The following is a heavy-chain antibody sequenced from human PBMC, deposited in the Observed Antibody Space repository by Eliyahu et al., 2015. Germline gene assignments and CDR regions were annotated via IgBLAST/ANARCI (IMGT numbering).Heavy chain of an antibody. V-gene: IGHV1-69*06. Sequence: QVXLVQSGXEVKKPGXSVKVSXXXSGXTFSSFPISWVRQAPGQGLEWMGGIIPIXGTANYAQKFQGRVTITADKSTSTAYMELSSLRSEDTAVYYCAREPRTRVKYFQHWGQGTLVTVSS. CDR2: IIPIXGTA. D-gene: IGHD6-6*01. CDR1: GXTFSSFP. CDR3: AREPRTRVKYFQH. J-gene: IGHJ1*01.